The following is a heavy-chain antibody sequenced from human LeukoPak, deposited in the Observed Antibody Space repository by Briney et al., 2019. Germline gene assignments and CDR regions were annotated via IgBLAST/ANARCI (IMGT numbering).Heavy chain of an antibody. D-gene: IGHD1-26*01. Sequence: GEYLKLSCKGSGYSLTNYWIAWVRQMPGEGLEWVGNINCAYSDTTYSPSFQGQVTITVDKSINTAYLHVSSLKGSDTAIYYCARHYSAAWRAYWGQGALVTVSS. CDR3: ARHYSAAWRAY. CDR1: GYSLTNYW. V-gene: IGHV5-51*01. J-gene: IGHJ4*02. CDR2: INCAYSDT.